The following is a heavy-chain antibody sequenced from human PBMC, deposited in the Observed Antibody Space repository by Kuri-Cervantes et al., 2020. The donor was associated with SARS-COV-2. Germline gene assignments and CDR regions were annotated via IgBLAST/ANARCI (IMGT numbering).Heavy chain of an antibody. CDR2: ISSSSSYI. CDR3: TRVPPTVAAYWDAFDL. J-gene: IGHJ3*01. CDR1: GFTFSSYS. V-gene: IGHV3-21*04. Sequence: GGSLRLSCAASGFTFSSYSMNWVRQAPGKGLEWVSSISSSSSYIYYADSVKGRFTISRDNAKNSLYLQMNSLKTEDTAVYYCTRVPPTVAAYWDAFDLWGQGTVVTVSS. D-gene: IGHD4-17*01.